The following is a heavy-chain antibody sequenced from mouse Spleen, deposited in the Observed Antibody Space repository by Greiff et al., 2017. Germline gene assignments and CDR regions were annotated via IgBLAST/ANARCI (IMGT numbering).Heavy chain of an antibody. CDR3: ARSWELLRLQAY. CDR1: GYTFTSYW. V-gene: IGHV1-55*01. CDR2: IYPGSGST. J-gene: IGHJ3*01. Sequence: QVQLQQPGAELVKPGASVKMSCKASGYTFTSYWITWVKQRPGQGLEWIGDIYPGSGSTNYNEKFKSKATLTVDTSSSTAYMQLSSLTSEDSAVYYCARSWELLRLQAYWGQGTLGTVSA. D-gene: IGHD1-2*01.